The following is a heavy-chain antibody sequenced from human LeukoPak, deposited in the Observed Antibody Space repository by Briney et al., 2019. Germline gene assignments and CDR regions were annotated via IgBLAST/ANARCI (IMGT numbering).Heavy chain of an antibody. CDR3: ARDYYGGPYYFDY. CDR1: GYTFTNYG. CDR2: VSAYNGNT. J-gene: IGHJ4*02. Sequence: ASVKVSCKASGYTFTNYGITWVRQAPGQGLEWMGWVSAYNGNTNYAQKFQGRVTMTTDTSTTTAYMELRSLRSDDTAVYHCARDYYGGPYYFDYWGQGTLVIVSS. V-gene: IGHV1-18*01. D-gene: IGHD4-23*01.